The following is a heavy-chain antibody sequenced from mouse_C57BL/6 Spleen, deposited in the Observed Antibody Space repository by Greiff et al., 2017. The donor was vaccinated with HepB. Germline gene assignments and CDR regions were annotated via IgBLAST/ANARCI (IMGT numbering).Heavy chain of an antibody. J-gene: IGHJ1*03. CDR1: GYTFTSYG. CDR2: IYPRSGNT. V-gene: IGHV1-81*01. D-gene: IGHD1-1*01. Sequence: VQLQQSGAELARPGASVKLSCKASGYTFTSYGISWVKQRTGQGLEWIGEIYPRSGNTYYNEKFKGKATLTADKSSSTAYMELRSLTSEDSAVYFCARKGPHYYGSSYEGYFDVWGTGTTVTVSS. CDR3: ARKGPHYYGSSYEGYFDV.